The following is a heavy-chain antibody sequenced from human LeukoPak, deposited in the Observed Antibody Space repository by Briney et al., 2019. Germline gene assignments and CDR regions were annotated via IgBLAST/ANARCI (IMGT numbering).Heavy chain of an antibody. V-gene: IGHV1-69*04. CDR2: IIPILGIA. CDR3: ARDEYCGGDCQRAN. J-gene: IGHJ4*02. CDR1: GNTFSNYG. D-gene: IGHD2-21*02. Sequence: ASVKVSCKASGNTFSNYGISWVRQAPGQGLEWMGRIIPILGIANYAQKFQGRVTITADKSTSTAYMELSSLRSEDTAVYYCARDEYCGGDCQRANWGQGTLVTVSS.